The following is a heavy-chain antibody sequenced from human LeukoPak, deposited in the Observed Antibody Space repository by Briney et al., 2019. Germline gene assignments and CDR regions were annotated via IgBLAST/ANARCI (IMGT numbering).Heavy chain of an antibody. CDR3: AKSNGYGLVDI. D-gene: IGHD3-10*01. CDR2: IFYSGST. CDR1: GGSVSDYY. J-gene: IGHJ3*02. Sequence: PSETLSHTCTVSGGSVSDYYWGWIRQPPGKGLEWIGSIFYSGSTYYSPSLKSRVTISLDTSRNQFSLKLNSVTAADTAVYYCAKSNGYGLVDIWGQGTMVTVSS. V-gene: IGHV4-39*07.